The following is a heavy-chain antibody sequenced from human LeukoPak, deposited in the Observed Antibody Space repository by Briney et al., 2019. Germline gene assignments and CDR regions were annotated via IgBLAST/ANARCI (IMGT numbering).Heavy chain of an antibody. CDR2: IIPILGIA. J-gene: IGHJ6*02. CDR1: GGTFNSYA. V-gene: IGHV1-69*04. D-gene: IGHD6-13*01. Sequence: SVKVSCKASGGTFNSYAISWVRQAPGQGLEWMGRIIPILGIANYAQKFQGRVTITADKSTSTAYMELSSLRSEDTAVYYRAREVEVIAAAGTLHYGMDVWAQGTTVTVSS. CDR3: AREVEVIAAAGTLHYGMDV.